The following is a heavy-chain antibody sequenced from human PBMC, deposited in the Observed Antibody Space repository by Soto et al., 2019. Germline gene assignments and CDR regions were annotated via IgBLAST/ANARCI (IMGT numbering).Heavy chain of an antibody. V-gene: IGHV4-31*01. CDR1: GGSISSGGYY. CDR2: IYYSGST. Sequence: QVQLQESGPGLVKPSQTLSLTGTVSGGSISSGGYYWSSIRQHPGKGLEWIGYIYYSGSTYYNPSLKSLVTIAVDPSKTQFSLQLRSVTAADTAVYYCARSGYSYGPNPLLYWGQGTLVTVSS. D-gene: IGHD5-18*01. CDR3: ARSGYSYGPNPLLY. J-gene: IGHJ4*02.